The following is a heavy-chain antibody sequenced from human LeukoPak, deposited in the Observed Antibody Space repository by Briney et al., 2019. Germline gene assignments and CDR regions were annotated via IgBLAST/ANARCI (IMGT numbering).Heavy chain of an antibody. J-gene: IGHJ4*02. D-gene: IGHD3-22*01. CDR1: GFTFSDYY. V-gene: IGHV3-11*04. CDR2: ISSSGSTI. CDR3: ASDKYYYDSSGLWGY. Sequence: GGSLRHSCAASGFTFSDYYMSWIRQAPGKGLEWVSHISSSGSTIYYADSVKGRFTISRDNAKNSLYLQMNSLRAEDTAVYYCASDKYYYDSSGLWGYWGQGTLVTVSS.